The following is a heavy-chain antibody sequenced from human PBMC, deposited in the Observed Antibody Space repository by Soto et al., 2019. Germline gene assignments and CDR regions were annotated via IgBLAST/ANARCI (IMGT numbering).Heavy chain of an antibody. CDR3: AREREYDYVWGSYRSNTRDAFDI. J-gene: IGHJ3*02. D-gene: IGHD3-16*02. Sequence: PSETLSLTCTVSGGSISSYYWSWIRQPPGKGLEWIGYIYYSVSTNYNPSLKSRVTISVDTSKNQFSLKLSSVTAADTAVYYCAREREYDYVWGSYRSNTRDAFDIWGQGTMVTVSS. CDR1: GGSISSYY. CDR2: IYYSVST. V-gene: IGHV4-59*01.